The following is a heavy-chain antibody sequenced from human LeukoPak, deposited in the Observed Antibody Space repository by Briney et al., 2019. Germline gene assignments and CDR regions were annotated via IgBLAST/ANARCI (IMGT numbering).Heavy chain of an antibody. CDR1: GGTFSSCT. V-gene: IGHV1-69*02. CDR2: IIPILGIA. D-gene: IGHD3-10*01. J-gene: IGHJ5*02. CDR3: ARVTGFGELFPYNWFDP. Sequence: SVKVSCKASGGTFSSCTISWVRQAPGQGLEWMGRIIPILGIANYAQKFQGRVTITADKSTSTAYMELSSLRSEDTAVYYCARVTGFGELFPYNWFDPWGQGTLVTVSS.